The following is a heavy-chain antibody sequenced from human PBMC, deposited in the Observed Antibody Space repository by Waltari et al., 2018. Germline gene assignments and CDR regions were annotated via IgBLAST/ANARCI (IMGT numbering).Heavy chain of an antibody. V-gene: IGHV4-59*01. J-gene: IGHJ4*02. CDR2: SYYSGST. CDR3: ARDGRGYFDY. D-gene: IGHD3-10*01. CDR1: GGSISSYY. Sequence: QVQLQESGPGLVKPSETLSLTCTASGGSISSYYWSWIRQPPGKGLEWIGYSYYSGSTNYNPSLKSQVTISVDTSKNQFSLKLSSVTAADTAVYYCARDGRGYFDYWGQGTLVTVSS.